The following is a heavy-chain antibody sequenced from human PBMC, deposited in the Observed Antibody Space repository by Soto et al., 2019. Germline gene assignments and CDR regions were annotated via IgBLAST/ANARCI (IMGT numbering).Heavy chain of an antibody. CDR3: TRGPLGDPIWGSYWFDP. V-gene: IGHV3-49*03. Sequence: EVQLVESGGDLVQPGRSLRLSCTASGFTFGDYGLSWFRQAPGKGLEWVGFIRYKANGGTTEYAASVKVRFTISRDDSRSIAYLQTTSLKTEDTAVYYCTRGPLGDPIWGSYWFDPWGQGILVTVSS. D-gene: IGHD3-16*01. J-gene: IGHJ5*02. CDR2: IRYKANGGTT. CDR1: GFTFGDYG.